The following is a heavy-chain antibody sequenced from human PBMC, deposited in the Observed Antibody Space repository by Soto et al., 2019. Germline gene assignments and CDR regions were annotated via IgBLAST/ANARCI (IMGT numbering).Heavy chain of an antibody. Sequence: TGGSLRLSCAASGSTFSSYAMSWVRQAPGKGLEWVSAISGSGGSTYYADSVKGRFTISRDNSKNTLYLQMNSLRAEDTAVYYCAKDPARTAAGTIDYWGQGTLVTVSS. V-gene: IGHV3-23*01. J-gene: IGHJ4*02. CDR1: GSTFSSYA. CDR2: ISGSGGST. CDR3: AKDPARTAAGTIDY. D-gene: IGHD6-13*01.